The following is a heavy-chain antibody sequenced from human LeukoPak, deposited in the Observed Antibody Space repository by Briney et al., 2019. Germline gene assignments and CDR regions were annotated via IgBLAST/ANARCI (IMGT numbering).Heavy chain of an antibody. Sequence: SETLSLTCTVSGGSTSSFYWSWIRQPPGKGLEWIGYIYYSGTTNYNPSLKSRVTISVDRSKNQFSLRLSSVTAADTAVYYCARGSSTSTIDYWGQGTLVTVST. CDR1: GGSTSSFY. CDR2: IYYSGTT. J-gene: IGHJ4*02. CDR3: ARGSSTSTIDY. D-gene: IGHD2-2*01. V-gene: IGHV4-59*01.